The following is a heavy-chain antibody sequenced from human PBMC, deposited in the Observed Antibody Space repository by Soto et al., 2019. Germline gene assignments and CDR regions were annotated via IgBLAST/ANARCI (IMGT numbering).Heavy chain of an antibody. D-gene: IGHD4-17*01. CDR2: IHGNGGDK. CDR3: VRRGGPYGDYADN. J-gene: IGHJ4*02. CDR1: GFIFNKYR. Sequence: EVQLVESGGSVLRPGESLRPSCEAPGFIFNKYRMSWVLQDPGKGREWVAGIHGNGGDKAYEDSVKGRFAIFRDNVRNCLSLQMRSLRAEDAALYYCVRRGGPYGDYADNRGQGTLVTV. V-gene: IGHV3-20*04.